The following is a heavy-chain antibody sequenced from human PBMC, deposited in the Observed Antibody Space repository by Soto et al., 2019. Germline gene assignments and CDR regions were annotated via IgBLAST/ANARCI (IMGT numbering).Heavy chain of an antibody. Sequence: LQSGGGIAQPGGSLRLSCTASGFNLRDQALSWVRQAPGGGLEWVSGISGMEDRKNYADFVKGRFFISKDRAKNTLNLQMNGLRDDDTAVYYCAKTYTGGWGQGTQVTVSS. CDR3: AKTYTGG. CDR2: ISGMEDRK. D-gene: IGHD3-10*01. V-gene: IGHV3-23*01. J-gene: IGHJ4*02. CDR1: GFNLRDQA.